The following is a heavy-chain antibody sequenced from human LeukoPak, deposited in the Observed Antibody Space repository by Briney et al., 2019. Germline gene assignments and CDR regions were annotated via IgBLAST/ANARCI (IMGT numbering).Heavy chain of an antibody. D-gene: IGHD1-1*01. CDR3: ARAQLNLLVDFGMDV. V-gene: IGHV4-59*01. J-gene: IGHJ6*02. CDR1: GGSISTYY. CDR2: IYYSGST. Sequence: SETLSLTCSVSGGSISTYYWSWIRQPPGKGLEWIGYIYYSGSTNYHPSLKSRVTISVDTSKNQFSLKPTSVTAADTAVYYCARAQLNLLVDFGMDVWGQGTTVTVSS.